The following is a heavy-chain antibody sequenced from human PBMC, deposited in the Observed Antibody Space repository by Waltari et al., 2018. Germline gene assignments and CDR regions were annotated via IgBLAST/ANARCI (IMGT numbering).Heavy chain of an antibody. CDR1: GGSISSSSYY. CDR3: ARQVGAAAATRWFDP. J-gene: IGHJ5*02. Sequence: QLQLQESGPGLVKPSETLSLTCTVSGGSISSSSYYWGWVRQPPGKGLEWIGSIYYSGSTCYNPTLSSRVTIYVDQAKTQFSLKLSAVTAADTAVYYCARQVGAAAATRWFDPWGQGTLGTVSS. D-gene: IGHD6-13*01. CDR2: IYYSGST. V-gene: IGHV4-39*01.